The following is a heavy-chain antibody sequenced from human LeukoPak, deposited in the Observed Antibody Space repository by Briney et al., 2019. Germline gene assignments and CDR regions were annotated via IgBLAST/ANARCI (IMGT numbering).Heavy chain of an antibody. CDR2: IIPIFGTA. Sequence: ASVKVSCKASGGTFSSYAISWVRQAPGQGLEWMGGIIPIFGTANYAQKFQGRVTITADKSTSTAYMELSSLRSEDTAVYYCARRSDLSGYDYNYYYYMDVWGKGTTVTVSS. CDR1: GGTFSSYA. J-gene: IGHJ6*03. CDR3: ARRSDLSGYDYNYYYYMDV. V-gene: IGHV1-69*06. D-gene: IGHD5-12*01.